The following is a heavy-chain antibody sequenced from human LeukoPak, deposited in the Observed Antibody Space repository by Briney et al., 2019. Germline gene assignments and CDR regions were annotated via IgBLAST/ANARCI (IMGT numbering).Heavy chain of an antibody. D-gene: IGHD3-3*01. V-gene: IGHV3-7*01. CDR2: IKQDGSEK. CDR1: GFTFSSYW. CDR3: ARSDYDFWSGYYGY. Sequence: PGGSLRLSCAASGFTFSSYWMSWVRPAPGKGLEWVANIKQDGSEKYYVDSVKGRFTISRDNAKNSLYLQMNSLRAEDTAVYYCARSDYDFWSGYYGYWGQGTLVTVSS. J-gene: IGHJ4*02.